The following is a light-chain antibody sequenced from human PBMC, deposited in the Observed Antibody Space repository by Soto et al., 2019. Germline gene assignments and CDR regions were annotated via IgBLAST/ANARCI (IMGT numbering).Light chain of an antibody. CDR3: QSYASSLSGYV. Sequence: QSVLTQPPSVSGAPGQRVTISCTGSSSNIGAGYDVHWYQQLPGTAPKLLIYGNSNRPSGVPDRFSGSKSGTSASLAITGLQAGDEADYYCQSYASSLSGYVFRTGTKVTVL. CDR1: SSNIGAGYD. CDR2: GNS. V-gene: IGLV1-40*01. J-gene: IGLJ1*01.